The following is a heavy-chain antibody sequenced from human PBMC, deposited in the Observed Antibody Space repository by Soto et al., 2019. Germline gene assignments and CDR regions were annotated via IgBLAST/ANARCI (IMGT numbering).Heavy chain of an antibody. D-gene: IGHD2-2*01. CDR3: ASCMLVVPASVMFNCLYP. CDR2: IFHGGSS. Sequence: TRSLTCAIAGAPITLGDYSRNWIRQPAGQGLEWIGYIFHGGSSYYNQSLRSRVTISVDRSRAQFSVKMSSVTAADKAAYYCASCMLVVPASVMFNCLYPWGQGALVSVFS. V-gene: IGHV4-30-2*01. CDR1: GAPITLGDYS. J-gene: IGHJ5*02.